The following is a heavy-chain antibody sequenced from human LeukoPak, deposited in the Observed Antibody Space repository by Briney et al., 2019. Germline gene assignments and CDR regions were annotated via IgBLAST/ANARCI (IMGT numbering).Heavy chain of an antibody. J-gene: IGHJ4*02. D-gene: IGHD3-22*01. CDR3: ARGRDPGSGYHFDY. Sequence: SETLSLTCTVSGGSISSYYWSWIRQPPGKGLEWIGYIYYSGSTNYNPSLKSRVTISVDTSKNQFSLKLSSVTAADTAVYYCARGRDPGSGYHFDYWGRGTLVTVSS. CDR2: IYYSGST. V-gene: IGHV4-59*01. CDR1: GGSISSYY.